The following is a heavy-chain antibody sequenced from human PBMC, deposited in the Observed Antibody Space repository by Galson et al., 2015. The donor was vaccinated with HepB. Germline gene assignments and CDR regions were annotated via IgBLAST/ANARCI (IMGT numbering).Heavy chain of an antibody. Sequence: SLRLSCAASGFEFNFYWMTWVRQAPGKGLEWVANIKRDSSEKYLADSVKGRFAISRENAKTSVYLQMNDLRAEDTAVYYCARARSNGANHHLVFDSWGQGALVTISS. CDR3: ARARSNGANHHLVFDS. V-gene: IGHV3-7*01. J-gene: IGHJ4*02. D-gene: IGHD4/OR15-4a*01. CDR1: GFEFNFYW. CDR2: IKRDSSEK.